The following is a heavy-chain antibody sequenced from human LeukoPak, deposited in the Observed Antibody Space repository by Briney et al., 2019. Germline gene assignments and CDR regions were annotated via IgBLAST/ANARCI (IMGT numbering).Heavy chain of an antibody. V-gene: IGHV3-64*01. J-gene: IGHJ5*02. D-gene: IGHD2-2*01. CDR3: ARDRSTRRGGNWFDP. CDR2: ISSNGGST. CDR1: GFTFSSYA. Sequence: GGSLRLSCAASGFTFSSYAMHWVRQAPGKGLEYVSAISSNGGSTYYANSVKGRFTISRDNSKNTLYLQMGSLRAEDTAVYYCARDRSTRRGGNWFDPWGQGTLVTVSS.